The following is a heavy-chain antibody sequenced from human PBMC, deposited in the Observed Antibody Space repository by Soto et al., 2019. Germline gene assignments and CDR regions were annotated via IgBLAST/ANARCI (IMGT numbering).Heavy chain of an antibody. J-gene: IGHJ4*02. CDR2: IIPIFGTA. CDR1: GGTFXSYA. D-gene: IGHD6-13*01. CDR3: ARDQDLMAAGPSDY. Sequence: GASVKVSCKASGGTFXSYAISWVRQAPGQGLEWMGGIIPIFGTANYAQKFQGRVTITADESTSTAYMELSSLRSEDTAVYYCARDQDLMAAGPSDYXXXXTXVXXSS. V-gene: IGHV1-69*13.